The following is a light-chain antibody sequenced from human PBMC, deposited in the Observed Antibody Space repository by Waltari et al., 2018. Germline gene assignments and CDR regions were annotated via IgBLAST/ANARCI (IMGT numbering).Light chain of an antibody. CDR1: QSAGTN. J-gene: IGKJ4*01. CDR2: GAS. V-gene: IGKV3-15*01. CDR3: QQYNDWPLT. Sequence: EIVMTQSPATLSVSPGERVTLSCRASQSAGTNLAWYQQKPGQAPRLLVYGASTRATGIPGRISGSGSGTEFTLTISSLQSEDFALYYCQQYNDWPLTFGGGTKVEIK.